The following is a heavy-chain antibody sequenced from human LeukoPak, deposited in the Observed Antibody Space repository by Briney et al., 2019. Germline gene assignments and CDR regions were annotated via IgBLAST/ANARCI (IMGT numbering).Heavy chain of an antibody. CDR1: GYTLTELS. CDR3: ATDRMVNYYYYGMDV. Sequence: VASVKVSCKVSGYTLTELSMHWVRPAPGKGLEWMGGFDPEDGETIYAQKFQGRVTMTEDTSTDTAYMELSSLRSEDTAVYYCATDRMVNYYYYGMDVWGQGTTVTVSS. D-gene: IGHD5-18*01. V-gene: IGHV1-24*01. J-gene: IGHJ6*02. CDR2: FDPEDGET.